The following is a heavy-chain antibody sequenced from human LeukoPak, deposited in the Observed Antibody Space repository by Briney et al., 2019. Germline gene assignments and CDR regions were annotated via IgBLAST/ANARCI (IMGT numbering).Heavy chain of an antibody. CDR1: GFTFSSYS. Sequence: SGGSLRLSCAASGFTFSSYSMNWVRQAPGKGLEWVSYISSSGSTIYYADSVKGRFTISRDNARNSLYLQMNSLRAEDTAVYYCARDNYDSSGPYYFDYWGQGTLVTVSS. CDR2: ISSSGSTI. V-gene: IGHV3-48*04. J-gene: IGHJ4*02. D-gene: IGHD3-22*01. CDR3: ARDNYDSSGPYYFDY.